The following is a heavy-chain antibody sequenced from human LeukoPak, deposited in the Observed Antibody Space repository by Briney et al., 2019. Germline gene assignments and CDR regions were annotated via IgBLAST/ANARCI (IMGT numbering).Heavy chain of an antibody. CDR3: ANGAQNAFDI. CDR1: GFSFSTYG. Sequence: GGSLRLSCVASGFSFSTYGMHRVRQAPGKGLEWVAFIRHDGSNKYYADSVKGRFTISRDNSKNTLYLQMNSLRAEDTAVYYCANGAQNAFDIWGQGTMVTVSS. CDR2: IRHDGSNK. V-gene: IGHV3-30*02. D-gene: IGHD3-16*01. J-gene: IGHJ3*02.